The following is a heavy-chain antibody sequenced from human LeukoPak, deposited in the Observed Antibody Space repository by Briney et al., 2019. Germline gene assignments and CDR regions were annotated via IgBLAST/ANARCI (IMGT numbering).Heavy chain of an antibody. CDR3: AREQMYYYDSSGYSELDY. CDR1: GFTFSDYY. D-gene: IGHD3-22*01. J-gene: IGHJ4*02. Sequence: PGGSLRLSCAASGFTFSDYYMSWIRQAPGKGLEWVSYISSSGSTIYYADSVKGRFTISRDNAKNSLYLQMNSLRAEDTAVYYCAREQMYYYDSSGYSELDYWGQGTLVTVSS. CDR2: ISSSGSTI. V-gene: IGHV3-11*04.